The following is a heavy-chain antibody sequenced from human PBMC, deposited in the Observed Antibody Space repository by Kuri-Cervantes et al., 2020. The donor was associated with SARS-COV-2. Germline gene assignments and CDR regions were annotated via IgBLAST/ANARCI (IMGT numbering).Heavy chain of an antibody. J-gene: IGHJ6*02. Sequence: GESLKISCAASGFTFSSYGMHWVRQAPGKGLEWVAVISYDGSNKYYADSVKGRFTISRDNSKNTLYLQMNSLRAEDTAVYYCAKPHYSKAYYYYGMDVWGQRTTVTVSS. CDR2: ISYDGSNK. V-gene: IGHV3-30*18. CDR1: GFTFSSYG. CDR3: AKPHYSKAYYYYGMDV. D-gene: IGHD4-11*01.